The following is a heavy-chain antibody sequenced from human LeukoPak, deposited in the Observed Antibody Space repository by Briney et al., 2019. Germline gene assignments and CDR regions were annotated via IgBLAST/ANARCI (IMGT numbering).Heavy chain of an antibody. V-gene: IGHV4-4*07. CDR3: ARGVGATYYHYYYMDV. CDR1: GGSISSYY. J-gene: IGHJ6*03. CDR2: IYTSGST. Sequence: PSETLSLTCTVSGGSISSYYWSWIRQPAGKGLEWIGRIYTSGSTNYNPSLKSRVTMSVDTSKNQFSLKLSSVTAADTAVYYCARGVGATYYHYYYMDVWGKGTTVTVSS. D-gene: IGHD1-26*01.